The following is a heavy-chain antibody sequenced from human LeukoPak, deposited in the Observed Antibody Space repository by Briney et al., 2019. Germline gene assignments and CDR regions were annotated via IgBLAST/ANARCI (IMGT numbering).Heavy chain of an antibody. V-gene: IGHV3-74*01. CDR3: ATLGSYFDY. J-gene: IGHJ4*02. D-gene: IGHD3-10*01. Sequence: GGSLRLSCAASGFTFSSYWMHWVRQAPGKGLVWASRISSDGSSTNYADSVMGRFTVSRDNAENTLFLQMNSLRAEDTAVYYCATLGSYFDYWGQGTLVTVSP. CDR2: ISSDGSST. CDR1: GFTFSSYW.